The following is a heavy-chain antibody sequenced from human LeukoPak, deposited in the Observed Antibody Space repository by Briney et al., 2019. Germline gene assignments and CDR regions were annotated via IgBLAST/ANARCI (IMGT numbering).Heavy chain of an antibody. CDR3: AKDDYGDYITADAFDI. CDR1: GVTFDDYG. J-gene: IGHJ3*02. CDR2: IYWNGGST. V-gene: IGHV3-20*04. D-gene: IGHD4-17*01. Sequence: PGGSLRLSCAASGVTFDDYGMSWVRQAPGKGLEWVSGIYWNGGSTGYADSGKGRFTISRDNAKNSLYLQMNSLRAEDTAVYYCAKDDYGDYITADAFDIWGQGTMVTVSS.